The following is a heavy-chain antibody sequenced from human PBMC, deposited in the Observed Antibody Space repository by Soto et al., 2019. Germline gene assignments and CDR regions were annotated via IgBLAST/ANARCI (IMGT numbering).Heavy chain of an antibody. V-gene: IGHV1-69*13. J-gene: IGHJ6*02. D-gene: IGHD3-22*01. CDR2: IIPIFGTA. Sequence: SVKVSCKASGGTFSSYAISWVRQAPGQGLEWMGGIIPIFGTANYAQKFQGRVTITADESTSTAYMELSSLRSEDTAVYYCARSGYYYYYYYGMDVWGQGTTVTVSS. CDR1: GGTFSSYA. CDR3: ARSGYYYYYYYGMDV.